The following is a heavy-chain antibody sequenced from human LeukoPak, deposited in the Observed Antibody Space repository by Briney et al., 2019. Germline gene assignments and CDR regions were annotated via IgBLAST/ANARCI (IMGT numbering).Heavy chain of an antibody. J-gene: IGHJ2*01. Sequence: GGSLRLSCEASGFTFSDYRMHWVRQAPGKGLVWVSHTNSDGSSTSYADSVKGRFTISRDNAKNTLYLQMNSLKAEDTAVYYCARVMYYYDSSGYYHYWYFDLWGRGTLVTVSS. V-gene: IGHV3-74*01. D-gene: IGHD3-22*01. CDR2: TNSDGSST. CDR3: ARVMYYYDSSGYYHYWYFDL. CDR1: GFTFSDYR.